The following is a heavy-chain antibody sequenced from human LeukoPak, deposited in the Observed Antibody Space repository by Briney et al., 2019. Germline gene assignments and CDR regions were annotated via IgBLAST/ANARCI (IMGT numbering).Heavy chain of an antibody. D-gene: IGHD5-12*01. V-gene: IGHV1-24*01. J-gene: IGHJ5*02. CDR1: GYTLTELS. CDR3: ATVVPRRGYSDYDEYNWFDP. CDR2: FGPEDGET. Sequence: ASVKVSCKVSGYTLTELSMHWVRQAPGKGLEWMGGFGPEDGETIYAQKFQGRVTMTEDTSTDTAYMELSSLRSEDTAVYYCATVVPRRGYSDYDEYNWFDPWGQGTLVTVSS.